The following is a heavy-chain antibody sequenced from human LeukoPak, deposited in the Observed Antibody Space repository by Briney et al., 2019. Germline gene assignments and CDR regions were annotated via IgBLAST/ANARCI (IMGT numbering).Heavy chain of an antibody. V-gene: IGHV1-69*13. D-gene: IGHD1-1*01. CDR3: ARGGISTYYFDY. CDR2: IIPIFGTA. J-gene: IGHJ4*02. Sequence: SVKVSCKASGGTFSSYAISWVRQAPGQGLEWMGGIIPIFGTANYAQKFQGRVTITADESTSTAYMELSSLRSEDTAVYYCARGGISTYYFDYWGQGTLVTVSS. CDR1: GGTFSSYA.